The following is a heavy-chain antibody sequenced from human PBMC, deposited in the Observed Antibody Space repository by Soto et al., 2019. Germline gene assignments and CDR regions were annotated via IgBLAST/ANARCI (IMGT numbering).Heavy chain of an antibody. Sequence: SETLSLTCTVSGDSITSSSFYWGWIRQPPGKGLEWIGHIFHTGATYQNPTLKSRLRMSVDTSKNQCSLNLSSVTATDTAVYYCARRRIVPTTNFDYWGQGTLVTVSS. J-gene: IGHJ4*02. CDR1: GDSITSSSFY. CDR3: ARRRIVPTTNFDY. D-gene: IGHD1-26*01. CDR2: IFHTGAT. V-gene: IGHV4-39*01.